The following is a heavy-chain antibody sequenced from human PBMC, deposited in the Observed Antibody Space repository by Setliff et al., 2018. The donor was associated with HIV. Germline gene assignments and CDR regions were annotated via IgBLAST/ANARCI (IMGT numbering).Heavy chain of an antibody. CDR1: GGSISSHY. Sequence: SETLSLTCTVSGGSISSHYWNWIRQPPGKGLEWIGYIYYSGSTNYNPSLKSRVTISVDTSKNQFSLKLSSVTAADTAVYYCARLGDFWSGYYYFDYWGQGTLVTVSS. V-gene: IGHV4-59*11. CDR3: ARLGDFWSGYYYFDY. D-gene: IGHD3-3*01. J-gene: IGHJ4*02. CDR2: IYYSGST.